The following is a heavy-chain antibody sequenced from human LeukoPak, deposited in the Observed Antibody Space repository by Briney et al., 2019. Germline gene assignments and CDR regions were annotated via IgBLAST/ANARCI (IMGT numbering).Heavy chain of an antibody. CDR2: IHSSGGS. J-gene: IGHJ4*02. CDR3: ARLGSYHDF. V-gene: IGHV4-4*09. CDR1: GASISNYY. Sequence: SGTPSLTCTVSGASISNYYWSWIRQTPEKGLEWMGHIHSSGGSSYYPSLKSRLTLSIDTSRNQLSLKLPSVTAADTAVYFCARLGSYHDFWGQGALVTVSS. D-gene: IGHD1-26*01.